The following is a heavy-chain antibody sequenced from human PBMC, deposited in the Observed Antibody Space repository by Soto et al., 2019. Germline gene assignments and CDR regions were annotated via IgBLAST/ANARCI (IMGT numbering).Heavy chain of an antibody. J-gene: IGHJ6*03. CDR1: GGSISSYY. CDR2: IYYSGST. CDR3: ARVIAAARIYYYYMDV. D-gene: IGHD6-13*01. V-gene: IGHV4-59*01. Sequence: PSETLSLTCTVSGGSISSYYWSWIRQPPGKGLEWIGYIYYSGSTNYNPSLKSRVTISVDTSKNQFSLKLSSVTAADTAVYYCARVIAAARIYYYYMDVWGKGTTVTVSS.